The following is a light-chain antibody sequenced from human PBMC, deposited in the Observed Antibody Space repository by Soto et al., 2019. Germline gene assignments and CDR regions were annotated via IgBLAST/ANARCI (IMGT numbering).Light chain of an antibody. Sequence: DIVMTQSPLSLPVTPGEPASISCRSSQSLRHSNGYNYLDWYLQKPGQSPQLLIYLGSNRASGVPGRFSGSGSGTDFTLKISRVEAEDVGVYYCMQALQTPLTFGGGTKVEIK. V-gene: IGKV2-28*01. J-gene: IGKJ4*01. CDR1: QSLRHSNGYNY. CDR2: LGS. CDR3: MQALQTPLT.